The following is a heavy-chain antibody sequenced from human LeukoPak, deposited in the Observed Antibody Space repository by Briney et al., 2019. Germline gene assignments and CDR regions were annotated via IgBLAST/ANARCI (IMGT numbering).Heavy chain of an antibody. CDR2: IYYSGST. CDR1: GGSISSSSYY. Sequence: SETLSLTCTVSGGSISSSSYYWGWIRQPPGKGLEWIGSIYYSGSTYYNPSLKRRVTISVDTSKNQFSLKLSSVTAADTAVYYCARGYTVTSLFFDYWGQGTLVTVSS. J-gene: IGHJ4*02. CDR3: ARGYTVTSLFFDY. V-gene: IGHV4-39*07. D-gene: IGHD4-17*01.